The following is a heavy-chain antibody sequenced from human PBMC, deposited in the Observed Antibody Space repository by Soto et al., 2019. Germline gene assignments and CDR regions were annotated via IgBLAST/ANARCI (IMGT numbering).Heavy chain of an antibody. D-gene: IGHD3-3*01. Sequence: ASVKVSCKASGYTFTSYAMHWVRQAPGQRLEWMGWINAGNGNTKYSQKFQGRVTITRDTSASTAYMELSSLRSEDTAVYYCARVYDFWSGYPEVAWFDPWGQGTLVTVSS. CDR3: ARVYDFWSGYPEVAWFDP. CDR1: GYTFTSYA. J-gene: IGHJ5*02. V-gene: IGHV1-3*01. CDR2: INAGNGNT.